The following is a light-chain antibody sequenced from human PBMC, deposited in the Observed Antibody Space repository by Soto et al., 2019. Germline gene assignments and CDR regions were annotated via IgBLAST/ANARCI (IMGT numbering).Light chain of an antibody. V-gene: IGKV1-5*03. J-gene: IGKJ5*01. CDR2: KAS. Sequence: DIQMTQSPSMLSAFVGDRVTITCRASQSISSWLAWYQQKPGKAPKLLIYKASSLQSGVPSRFSGSGSGTEFTLSISILQPDDFATYYCQQYNSYSSITFGQGTRLEIK. CDR1: QSISSW. CDR3: QQYNSYSSIT.